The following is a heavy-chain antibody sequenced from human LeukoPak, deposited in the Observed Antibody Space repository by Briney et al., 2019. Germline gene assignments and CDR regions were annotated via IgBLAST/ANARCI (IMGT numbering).Heavy chain of an antibody. J-gene: IGHJ6*03. V-gene: IGHV4-4*02. CDR1: GVTISRKTNW. Sequence: PSGTLTLTCAVSGVTISRKTNWWSWVPQRPGKGLEWIGEIYHSGGTNYNPSLKSRITISVDKSHTLFSLKVDSLTAADTAVYYCVANGYYCLDVWGKGTTVTVSS. CDR3: VANGYYCLDV. CDR2: IYHSGGT. D-gene: IGHD2-8*01.